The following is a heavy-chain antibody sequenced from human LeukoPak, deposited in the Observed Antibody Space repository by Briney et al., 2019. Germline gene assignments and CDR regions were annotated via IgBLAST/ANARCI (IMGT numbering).Heavy chain of an antibody. CDR2: IYYSGST. CDR1: GGSISSGDYY. V-gene: IGHV4-30-4*01. D-gene: IGHD6-13*01. J-gene: IGHJ3*02. CDR3: ARDRYSSSWLYDAFDI. Sequence: SQTLSLTCTVSGGSISSGDYYWSWIRQPPGKGLEWIGYIYYSGSTYYNPSLKSRVTISVDTSKNQFSLKLSSVTAADTAVYYCARDRYSSSWLYDAFDIWGQGTMVTVSS.